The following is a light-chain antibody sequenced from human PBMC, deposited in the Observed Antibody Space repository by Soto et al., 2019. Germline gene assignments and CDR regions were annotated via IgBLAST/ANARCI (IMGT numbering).Light chain of an antibody. CDR2: EVS. V-gene: IGLV2-14*01. J-gene: IGLJ3*02. Sequence: QSALTQPPSASGSPGQSVTISCTGTSSDVGGYKYVSWYQQHPGKGPKLMIYEVSNRPSGVSDRFSGSKSGNTASLTISGLQSEDEADYYCSSYTIRSTWVFGGGTKLTVL. CDR3: SSYTIRSTWV. CDR1: SSDVGGYKY.